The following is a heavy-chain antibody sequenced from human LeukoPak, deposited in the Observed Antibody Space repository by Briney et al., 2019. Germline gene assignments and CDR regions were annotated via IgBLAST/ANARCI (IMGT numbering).Heavy chain of an antibody. CDR1: GFTFSSHW. CDR3: TRRVSATRWFDP. CDR2: INSDGSTT. J-gene: IGHJ5*02. Sequence: GGSLRLSCAASGFTFSSHWMHWVRQAPGKGLVWASRINSDGSTTNYADSVKGRFTISRDNAENTLYLQMNSLRVEDTSVYYCTRRVSATRWFDPWGQGPLVTVSS. V-gene: IGHV3-74*01. D-gene: IGHD2-15*01.